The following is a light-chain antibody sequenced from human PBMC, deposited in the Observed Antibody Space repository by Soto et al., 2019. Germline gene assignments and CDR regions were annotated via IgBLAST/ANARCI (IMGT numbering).Light chain of an antibody. CDR1: LIIGSW. Sequence: DIQMTQSPSTLSASVGDGVTITCRASLIIGSWLAWYQQKPGKAPKLLIYKATNLQSGVPSRFSGSGSGTDFSLTISSLQPEDSATYFCQQYNDFQYTFGPGTKLEI. V-gene: IGKV1-5*03. CDR2: KAT. J-gene: IGKJ2*01. CDR3: QQYNDFQYT.